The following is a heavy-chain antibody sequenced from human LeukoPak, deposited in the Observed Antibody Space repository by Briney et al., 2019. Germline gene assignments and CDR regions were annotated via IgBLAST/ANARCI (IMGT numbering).Heavy chain of an antibody. CDR3: VKSGGYAAAIRYFDL. Sequence: GGSLRLSCAASGFSFGGYALHWVRQAPGKGLEWVASISWNSGDIVHADSVKGRFTISRDNAKNSLYLQMDSLRTEDTALYYCVKSGGYAAAIRYFDLWGRGTLVTVSS. CDR1: GFSFGGYA. J-gene: IGHJ2*01. D-gene: IGHD2-2*01. CDR2: ISWNSGDI. V-gene: IGHV3-9*01.